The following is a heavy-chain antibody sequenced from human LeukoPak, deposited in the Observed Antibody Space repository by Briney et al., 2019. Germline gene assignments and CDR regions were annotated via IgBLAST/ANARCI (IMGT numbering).Heavy chain of an antibody. CDR1: GGSFNSGNYY. D-gene: IGHD6-13*01. CDR2: IYSSGST. Sequence: SQTLSLTCTVSGGSFNSGNYYWNWIRQPAGKGLEWIGRIYSSGSTNYNPSLKSRVTISVDTSKNQFSLKLSSVTAADTAVYYCARGCYSSSWPYYYYCYMDVWGKGTTVTVSS. CDR3: ARGCYSSSWPYYYYCYMDV. J-gene: IGHJ6*03. V-gene: IGHV4-61*02.